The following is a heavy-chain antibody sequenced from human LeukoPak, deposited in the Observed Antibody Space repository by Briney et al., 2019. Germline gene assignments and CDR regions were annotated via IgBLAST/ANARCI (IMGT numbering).Heavy chain of an antibody. CDR2: ISGSGGST. CDR3: ARVNREDYLKDYHYDL. D-gene: IGHD4/OR15-4a*01. Sequence: GGSLRLSCAASGFTFSSYWMSWVRQAPGKVLEWVSAISGSGGSTYYADSVKGRFTISRDNAKKALYLEMSRLGAEDTAVYYCARVNREDYLKDYHYDLWGQGTLVTVTS. J-gene: IGHJ4*02. V-gene: IGHV3-23*01. CDR1: GFTFSSYW.